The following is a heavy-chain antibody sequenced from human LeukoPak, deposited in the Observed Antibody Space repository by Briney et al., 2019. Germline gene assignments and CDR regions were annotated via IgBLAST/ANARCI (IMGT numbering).Heavy chain of an antibody. CDR3: ASHYYDSSGYYYGFDY. CDR2: IIPIFGTA. Sequence: SVKVSCKASGGTFSSYAISWVRQAPGQGLEWMGGIIPIFGTANYAQKFQGRVTITADESTSTAYMELSSLRSEDTAVYYCASHYYDSSGYYYGFDYWSQGTLVTVSS. J-gene: IGHJ4*02. D-gene: IGHD3-22*01. V-gene: IGHV1-69*13. CDR1: GGTFSSYA.